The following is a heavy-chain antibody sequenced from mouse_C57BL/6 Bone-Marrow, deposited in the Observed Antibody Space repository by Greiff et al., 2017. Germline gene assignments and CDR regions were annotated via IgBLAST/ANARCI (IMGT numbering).Heavy chain of an antibody. V-gene: IGHV1-50*01. J-gene: IGHJ4*01. CDR2: IDPSDSYT. D-gene: IGHD1-1*01. CDR1: GYTFTSYW. Sequence: QVQLKQPGAELVKPGASVKLSCKASGYTFTSYWMQWVKQRPGQGLEWIGEIDPSDSYTNYKQTFKGKATLTVDTSTSTAYLQLSSLTSEDSAVYYCAREEDIYGSIFYYARDYWGQGTSVTVSS. CDR3: AREEDIYGSIFYYARDY.